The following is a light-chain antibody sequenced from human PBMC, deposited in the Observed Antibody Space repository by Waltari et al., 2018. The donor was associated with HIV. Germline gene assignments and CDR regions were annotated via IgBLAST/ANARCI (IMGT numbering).Light chain of an antibody. V-gene: IGLV3-25*03. CDR3: LSADNSGTYV. J-gene: IGLJ1*01. CDR1: ASLKAI. CDR2: KNT. Sequence: SSELTQPPSVSVSPGPTARITCSGDASLKAITHWFQQKPGQPPVVVIHKNTERPSGIPERFSASRSGTTVTLTITGVQTDDEADYYCLSADNSGTYVFGPGTTVTVL.